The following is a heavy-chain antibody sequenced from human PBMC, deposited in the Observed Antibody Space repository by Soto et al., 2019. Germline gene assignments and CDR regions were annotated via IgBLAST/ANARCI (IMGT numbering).Heavy chain of an antibody. Sequence: QVQLVQSGAEVKKPGASVKVSCKVSGYTLTELSMHWVRQAPGKVLEWMGGFDPEDGETIYAQKFQGRVTMTEDTSTDTAYMELSSLRSEDTAVYYCATFAYYYDSSGLRVDYRGQGTLVTVSS. CDR1: GYTLTELS. D-gene: IGHD3-22*01. CDR2: FDPEDGET. CDR3: ATFAYYYDSSGLRVDY. V-gene: IGHV1-24*01. J-gene: IGHJ4*02.